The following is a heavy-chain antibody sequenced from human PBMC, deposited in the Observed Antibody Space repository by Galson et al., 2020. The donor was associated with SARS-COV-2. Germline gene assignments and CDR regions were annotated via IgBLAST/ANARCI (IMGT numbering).Heavy chain of an antibody. CDR3: ARRGHGTTYYGMDV. J-gene: IGHJ6*02. D-gene: IGHD1-7*01. Sequence: GESLKISCKASGYNFITYWIAWVRQMPGKGLELMRIIYPGDSDTRYSPSLQGQVTISVDKSISTAYLQWSSLKASDTAMYYCARRGHGTTYYGMDVWGQGTTVTVSS. V-gene: IGHV5-51*01. CDR1: GYNFITYW. CDR2: IYPGDSDT.